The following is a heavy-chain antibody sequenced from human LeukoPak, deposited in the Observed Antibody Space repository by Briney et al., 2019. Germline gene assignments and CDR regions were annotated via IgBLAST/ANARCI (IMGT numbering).Heavy chain of an antibody. Sequence: GRSLRLSCAASGFTFSSYAMHWVRQAPGKGLEWVAVISYDGSNKYYADSVKGRFTISRDNSKNTLYLQMNSLRAEDTAVYYCARDPNYAGYFQHWGQGTLVTVSS. CDR3: ARDPNYAGYFQH. V-gene: IGHV3-30-3*01. CDR1: GFTFSSYA. D-gene: IGHD1-7*01. J-gene: IGHJ1*01. CDR2: ISYDGSNK.